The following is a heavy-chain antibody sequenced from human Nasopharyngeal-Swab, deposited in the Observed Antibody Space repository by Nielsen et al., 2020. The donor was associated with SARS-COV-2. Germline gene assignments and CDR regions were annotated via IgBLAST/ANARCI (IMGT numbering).Heavy chain of an antibody. CDR3: AGGYGSFPYYFDH. J-gene: IGHJ4*02. CDR2: VYYSGST. V-gene: IGHV4-39*01. CDR1: GGSVSTTTYF. D-gene: IGHD1-26*01. Sequence: SETLSLTCPVSGGSVSTTTYFWGWIRQPPGKGLEWIGTVYYSGSTYYNPSLKSRVTISVDTSKNQFSLKLNSVTATDTAVYYCAGGYGSFPYYFDHWGQGTLVTVSS.